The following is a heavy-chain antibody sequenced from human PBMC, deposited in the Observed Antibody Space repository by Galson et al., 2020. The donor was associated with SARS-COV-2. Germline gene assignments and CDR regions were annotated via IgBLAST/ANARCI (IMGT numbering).Heavy chain of an antibody. CDR1: GGSISSADYS. CDR2: IYRSGRS. V-gene: IGHV4-30-2*01. CDR3: ARDNGDFEGLGY. Sequence: SETLSLTCDVSGGSISSADYSWSWHRQPPGKGLEWICYIYRSGRSHPNPSLSGRLTMSVDRTMNRVSLRLYSATAADTAVYYCARDNGDFEGLGYWGQGTLVTVSS. J-gene: IGHJ4*02. D-gene: IGHD2-21*02.